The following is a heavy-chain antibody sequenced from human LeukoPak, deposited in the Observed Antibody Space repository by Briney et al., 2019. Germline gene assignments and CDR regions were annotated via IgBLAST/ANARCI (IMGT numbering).Heavy chain of an antibody. D-gene: IGHD3-16*01. Sequence: TSETLSLTCAVYGGSFSGYYWSWIRQPPGKGLEWIGEINHSGSTNYNPSLKSRVTISVDTSKNQFSLKLSSVTAADTAVYYCARGPPKSSFDYWGQGTLVTVSS. CDR1: GGSFSGYY. V-gene: IGHV4-34*01. CDR2: INHSGST. CDR3: ARGPPKSSFDY. J-gene: IGHJ4*02.